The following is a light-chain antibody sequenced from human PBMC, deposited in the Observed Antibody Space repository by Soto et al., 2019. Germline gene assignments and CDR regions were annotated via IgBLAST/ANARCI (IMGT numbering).Light chain of an antibody. J-gene: IGKJ4*01. CDR3: QQSYRTPLT. V-gene: IGKV1-39*01. CDR1: QSISSY. CDR2: AAS. Sequence: DIQMTQSPSSLSASVGDRVTITCRSSQSISSYLNWYQQKTGKAPKLLIYAASSLQSGVPSRVSGSGSGTDFTLTSSSLQPEDVATYYCQQSYRTPLTFGGGTKVEIK.